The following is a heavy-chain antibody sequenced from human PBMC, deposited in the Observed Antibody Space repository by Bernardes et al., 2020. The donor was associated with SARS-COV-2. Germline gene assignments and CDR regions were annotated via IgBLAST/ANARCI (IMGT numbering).Heavy chain of an antibody. CDR1: GFNFSSYA. J-gene: IGHJ2*01. V-gene: IGHV3-21*01. D-gene: IGHD4-17*01. Sequence: GGTLRLSCAASGFNFSSYAMNWVRKGPGKGLQWVSSITASTNYIQYTDSVEGRFTVSRDNAKNSLYLEMTSLRVEDTAIYYCARILRDNGFGSGYYDLWGRGTLVIVSS. CDR2: ITASTNYI. CDR3: ARILRDNGFGSGYYDL.